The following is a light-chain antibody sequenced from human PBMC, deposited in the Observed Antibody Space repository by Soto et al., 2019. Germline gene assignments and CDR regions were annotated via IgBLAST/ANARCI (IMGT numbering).Light chain of an antibody. CDR2: GAS. J-gene: IGKJ5*01. V-gene: IGKV3-15*01. CDR1: QSVSSN. Sequence: EIVLTQSPGTLSLSPGERATLSCRASQSVSSNLAWYQQKPGQAPRLLIYGASTRATGIPARFSGSRSGTEFTLTISSLQSEDFAVYYCQQYNNWPPITFGPGTRLEIK. CDR3: QQYNNWPPIT.